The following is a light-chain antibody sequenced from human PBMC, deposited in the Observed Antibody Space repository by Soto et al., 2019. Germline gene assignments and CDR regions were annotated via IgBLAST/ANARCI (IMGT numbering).Light chain of an antibody. V-gene: IGLV2-14*01. CDR2: EVS. J-gene: IGLJ1*01. CDR1: SSDVGDYNY. CDR3: SSYTSSSTRV. Sequence: QSVLTQPGSVSGSPGQWITISCTGTSSDVGDYNYVSWYQQYPGKAPKLLIYEVSNRPSGVSNRFSGSKSGNTASLTISGLQAEDEADYYCSSYTSSSTRVFGTGTKLTVL.